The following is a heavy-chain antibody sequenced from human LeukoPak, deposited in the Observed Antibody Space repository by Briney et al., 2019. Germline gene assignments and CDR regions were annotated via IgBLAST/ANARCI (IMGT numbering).Heavy chain of an antibody. CDR3: AKRYYDFPLDY. CDR2: ISANGGET. D-gene: IGHD3-3*01. V-gene: IGHV3-23*01. Sequence: GGSLRLSCAASGFTFSIYAINWVRQAPGKGLEWVSSISANGGETHYAASVKGRFTISRDNSKNTLYLQINNPRVEDTAVYYCAKRYYDFPLDYWGQGTLVTVSS. CDR1: GFTFSIYA. J-gene: IGHJ4*02.